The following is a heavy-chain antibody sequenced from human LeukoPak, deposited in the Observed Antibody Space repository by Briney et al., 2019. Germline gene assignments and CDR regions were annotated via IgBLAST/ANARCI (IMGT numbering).Heavy chain of an antibody. CDR2: LYYTGST. Sequence: SETLSLTCTVSGGSISGYYWSWIRQPPGKGLEWIGYLYYTGSTNYNPSLKSRVTISLDTSKNRFSLKLGSVTAADTAVYYCARRGRGTYGMDVWGKGTTVTVSS. J-gene: IGHJ6*04. CDR3: ARRGRGTYGMDV. D-gene: IGHD1-1*01. V-gene: IGHV4-59*08. CDR1: GGSISGYY.